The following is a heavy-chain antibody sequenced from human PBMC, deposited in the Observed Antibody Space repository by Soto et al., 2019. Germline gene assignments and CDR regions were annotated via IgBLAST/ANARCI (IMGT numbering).Heavy chain of an antibody. CDR1: GFTFSTYA. J-gene: IGHJ4*02. V-gene: IGHV3-23*01. Sequence: GSLRLSCAAYGFTFSTYAMNWVRQAPGKGLEWVALIFGNGGRTYYADSVKGRFTISRDNSKNTLYLQMNSLRVEDTAIYYCAKDLRRDGKNDLDYWGLGTLVTVSS. D-gene: IGHD3-3*01. CDR2: IFGNGGRT. CDR3: AKDLRRDGKNDLDY.